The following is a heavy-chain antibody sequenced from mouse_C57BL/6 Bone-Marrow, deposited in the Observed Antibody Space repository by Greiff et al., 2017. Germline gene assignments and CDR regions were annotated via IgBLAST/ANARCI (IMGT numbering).Heavy chain of an antibody. J-gene: IGHJ2*01. CDR1: GFNFSDYG. V-gene: IGHV5-17*01. CDR3: ARNYNQDY. D-gene: IGHD6-1*01. CDR2: ISSGSSTI. Sequence: EVQRVESGGGLVKPGGSLKFSCAASGFNFSDYGMHWVSQAPEKGLEWVAYISSGSSTIYYADTVKGRFTISRENAKNTLFLQMTSLRSENTAMYYCARNYNQDYWGQGTTLTVSS.